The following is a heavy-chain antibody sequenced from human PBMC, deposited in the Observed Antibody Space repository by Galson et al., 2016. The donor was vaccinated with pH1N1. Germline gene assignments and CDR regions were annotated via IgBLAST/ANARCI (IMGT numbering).Heavy chain of an antibody. V-gene: IGHV3-7*01. CDR2: IKKDGSET. Sequence: SLRLSCAASGFTFTTYWMNWVRQAPGKGLEWVANIKKDGSETYYVDSVRGRFTISRDNAKNSLYLQMNSLRDEDTALYYCARAIGSRSAYWGQGTLVTVSS. CDR3: ARAIGSRSAY. J-gene: IGHJ4*02. CDR1: GFTFTTYW. D-gene: IGHD3-16*02.